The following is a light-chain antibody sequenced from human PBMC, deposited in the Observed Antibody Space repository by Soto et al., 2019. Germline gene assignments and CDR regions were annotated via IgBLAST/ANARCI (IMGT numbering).Light chain of an antibody. V-gene: IGLV2-11*01. J-gene: IGLJ7*01. Sequence: QSALPQPRSVSGSPGQSVTISCTGTSSDVGASNYVSWYQQYPGQAPKLMIYDVNKRPSGVPDRFSGSKSGNTASLTISGLQAEDEAEYYCCSYAGTYTLYVFGIGTQLTVL. CDR3: CSYAGTYTLYV. CDR2: DVN. CDR1: SSDVGASNY.